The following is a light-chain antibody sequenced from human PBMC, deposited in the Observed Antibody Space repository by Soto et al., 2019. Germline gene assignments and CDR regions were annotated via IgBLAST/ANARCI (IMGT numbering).Light chain of an antibody. V-gene: IGLV4-69*01. Sequence: QPVLTQSPSASASLGASVKLTCTLSSGHSNYAIAWHQQQPEKGPRYLMKLSSDGSHTKGDGIPDRFSGSSSGAERYLTISSLQSEDEADYYCQTWGTGIHVVFGGGTKVTVL. CDR2: LSSDGSH. CDR1: SGHSNYA. CDR3: QTWGTGIHVV. J-gene: IGLJ2*01.